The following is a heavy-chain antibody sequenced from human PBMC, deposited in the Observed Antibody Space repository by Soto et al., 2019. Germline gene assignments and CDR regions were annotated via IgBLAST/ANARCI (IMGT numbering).Heavy chain of an antibody. CDR2: ISAYNGNT. D-gene: IGHD4-17*01. V-gene: IGHV1-18*01. Sequence: QVQLVQSGAEVKKPGASVKVSCKASGYTFTSYGISWVRQAPGQGLEWMGWISAYNGNTNYAQKLQGRVTMTTDTSTSTANMELRSLRSDDTAVYYGATLPVTGDYYYYGMDVWGQGTTVTVSS. J-gene: IGHJ6*02. CDR1: GYTFTSYG. CDR3: ATLPVTGDYYYYGMDV.